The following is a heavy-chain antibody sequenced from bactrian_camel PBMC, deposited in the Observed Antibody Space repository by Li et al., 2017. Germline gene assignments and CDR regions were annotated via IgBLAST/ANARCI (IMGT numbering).Heavy chain of an antibody. CDR3: AADPSLRSCTSFREFTY. J-gene: IGHJ4*01. Sequence: VQLVESGGGSVQAGGSLTLSCAASGNIDDSIVMAWFRQSPGIKREGVASIYSGGGSQYYADSVKGRFTISEDKAKNTLYLRMDTLQPDDTAMYYCAADPSLRSCTSFREFTYWGQGTQVTVS. CDR2: IYSGGGSQ. V-gene: IGHV3S54*01. D-gene: IGHD1*01. CDR1: GNIDDSIV.